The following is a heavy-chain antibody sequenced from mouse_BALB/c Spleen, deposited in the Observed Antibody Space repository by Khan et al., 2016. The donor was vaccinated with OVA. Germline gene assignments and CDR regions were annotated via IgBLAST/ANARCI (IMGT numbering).Heavy chain of an antibody. CDR3: VSRSWFAY. Sequence: EVELVEFGGGLVQPKGSLKLTCAASGFTFNTHAMNWVRQAPGKGLEWVARIRSKSNNYATYYADSVKGRFTISRDDSQSMLYLQMNNLKTEDTAMYYCVSRSWFAYWGQGTLVTVSA. J-gene: IGHJ3*01. CDR2: IRSKSNNYAT. CDR1: GFTFNTHA. V-gene: IGHV10-1*02.